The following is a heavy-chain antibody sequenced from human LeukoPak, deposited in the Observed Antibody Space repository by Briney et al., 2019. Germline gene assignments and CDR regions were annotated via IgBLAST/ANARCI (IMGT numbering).Heavy chain of an antibody. Sequence: GGSLRLSCAASGFTFDDYAMRWVRQAPGKGLEWVPGISWNSGSIGYADSVKGRFTISRDNAKNSLYLQMNSLRAEDTALYYCAKGYCTNGVCPGNYWGQGTLVTVSS. CDR2: ISWNSGSI. J-gene: IGHJ4*02. CDR3: AKGYCTNGVCPGNY. V-gene: IGHV3-9*01. CDR1: GFTFDDYA. D-gene: IGHD2-8*01.